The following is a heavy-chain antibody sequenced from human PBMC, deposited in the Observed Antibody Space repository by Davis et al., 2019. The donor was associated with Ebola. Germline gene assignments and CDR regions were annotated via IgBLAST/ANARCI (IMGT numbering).Heavy chain of an antibody. CDR3: AREGTNSQGRGLDV. D-gene: IGHD2-8*01. J-gene: IGHJ6*02. CDR2: VYWSGST. V-gene: IGHV4-59*12. CDR1: GGPISGYY. Sequence: SETLSLTCTVSGGPISGYYWSWIRQPPGKELEWIGYVYWSGSTHYNPSLKSRLTTSIDTSRNQFSLSLTSATAADTAIYYCAREGTNSQGRGLDVWGQGTTVTVTS.